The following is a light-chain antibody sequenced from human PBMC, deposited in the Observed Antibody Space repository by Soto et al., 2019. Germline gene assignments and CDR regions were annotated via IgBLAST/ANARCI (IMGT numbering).Light chain of an antibody. CDR3: QSSDSSPSGTPYV. CDR1: SSNIGAGYD. Sequence: QSVLTQPPSVSGAPGQSVTISCTGSSSNIGAGYDIHWYQQLPGTAPKLLIYGKSNRPSGVPDRFSGAKSGTSASLAITWLQAEDEAEYYCQSSDSSPSGTPYVFGTGTKVTVL. CDR2: GKS. J-gene: IGLJ1*01. V-gene: IGLV1-40*01.